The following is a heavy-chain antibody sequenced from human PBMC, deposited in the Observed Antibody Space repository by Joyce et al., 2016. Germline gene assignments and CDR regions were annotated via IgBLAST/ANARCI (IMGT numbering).Heavy chain of an antibody. J-gene: IGHJ4*02. CDR1: GYTFTGHT. Sequence: QVQLVQSGAEVKKPGASVKVSCKASGYTFTGHTIHWVRQAPGQSLEWMGWINAGNGNTRFSQKCQGRVTVSRDTSANTAYMEVSSLRSEDTAVYYCARGSSALTYFDFWGQGTLVTVSS. V-gene: IGHV1-3*01. CDR2: INAGNGNT. D-gene: IGHD3-10*01. CDR3: ARGSSALTYFDF.